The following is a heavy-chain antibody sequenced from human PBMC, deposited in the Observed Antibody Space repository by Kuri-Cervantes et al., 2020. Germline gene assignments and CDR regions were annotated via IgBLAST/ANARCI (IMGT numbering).Heavy chain of an antibody. D-gene: IGHD6-19*01. CDR3: ARRGSGWSLVY. CDR1: GGSISGYY. Sequence: SETLSLTCTVAGGSISGYYWSWIRQPPGKGLEWIGEINHSGSTNYNPSLKSRVTISVDTSKNQFSLKLSSVTAADTAVYYCARRGSGWSLVYWGQGTLVTVSS. CDR2: INHSGST. J-gene: IGHJ4*02. V-gene: IGHV4-34*01.